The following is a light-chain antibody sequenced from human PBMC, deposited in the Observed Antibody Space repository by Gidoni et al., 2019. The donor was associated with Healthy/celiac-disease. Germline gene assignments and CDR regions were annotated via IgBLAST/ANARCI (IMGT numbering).Light chain of an antibody. CDR1: QSVSSSY. CDR3: QKYGSSPPYT. J-gene: IGKJ2*01. CDR2: GAS. Sequence: EIVLTQSPCTLSLSPGERATISCRASQSVSSSYLAWYQQKPGQAPRLLIYGASSRATGIPDRFSGSGSGTDFTLTISRLEPEDFAVYYCQKYGSSPPYTFGQGTKLEIK. V-gene: IGKV3-20*01.